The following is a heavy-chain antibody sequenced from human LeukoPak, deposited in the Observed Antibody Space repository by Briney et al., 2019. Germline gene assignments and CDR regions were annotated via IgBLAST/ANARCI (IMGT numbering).Heavy chain of an antibody. CDR3: ARGPPDCSSTSCYAFDAFDI. CDR2: MYSSGST. D-gene: IGHD2-2*01. V-gene: IGHV4-39*07. CDR1: GGSISSSNFY. Sequence: PSETLSLTCTVSGGSISSSNFYWGWIRQPPGKGLEWIGSMYSSGSTYYNPSLKSRVTISVDTSKNQFSLKLSSVTAADTAVYYCARGPPDCSSTSCYAFDAFDIWGQGTMVTVSS. J-gene: IGHJ3*02.